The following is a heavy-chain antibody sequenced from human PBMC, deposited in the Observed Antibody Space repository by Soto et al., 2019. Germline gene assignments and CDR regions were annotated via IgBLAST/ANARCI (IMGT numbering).Heavy chain of an antibody. J-gene: IGHJ4*02. CDR2: ISGSGGST. V-gene: IGHV3-23*01. Sequence: GGSLRLSCAASGFTFSSYAMSWVRQSPGKGLEWVSAISGSGGSTYYADSVKGRFTFSRDNSKNTLYLQMNSLRAEDTAVYYCAKDPDSSGWYPHWGQGTLVTVSS. CDR3: AKDPDSSGWYPH. D-gene: IGHD6-19*01. CDR1: GFTFSSYA.